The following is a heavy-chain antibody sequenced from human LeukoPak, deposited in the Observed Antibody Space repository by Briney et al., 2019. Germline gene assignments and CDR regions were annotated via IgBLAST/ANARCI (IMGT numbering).Heavy chain of an antibody. CDR2: ISSSGSTI. CDR1: GFTFSDYY. Sequence: GSLRLSCAASGFTFSDYYMSWIRQPPGKGLEWVSYISSSGSTIYYADSVKGRFTISRDNAKNSLYLQMNSLRAEDTAEYYCARPKGYCSSTSCYNWYFDLWGRGTLVTVSS. V-gene: IGHV3-11*01. J-gene: IGHJ2*01. D-gene: IGHD2-2*02. CDR3: ARPKGYCSSTSCYNWYFDL.